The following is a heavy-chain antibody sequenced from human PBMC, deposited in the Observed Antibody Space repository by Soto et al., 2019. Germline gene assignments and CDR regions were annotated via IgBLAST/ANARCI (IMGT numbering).Heavy chain of an antibody. CDR2: IYSGGST. V-gene: IGHV3-53*01. D-gene: IGHD5-18*01. J-gene: IGHJ4*02. CDR1: GFTVSSNY. CDR3: ARTLGDTAMVGY. Sequence: PGGSLRLSCAASGFTVSSNYMSWVRQAPGKGLEWVSVIYSGGSTYYADSVKGRFTISRDNSKNTLYLQMNSLRAEDTAVHYCARTLGDTAMVGYWGQGTLVTVS.